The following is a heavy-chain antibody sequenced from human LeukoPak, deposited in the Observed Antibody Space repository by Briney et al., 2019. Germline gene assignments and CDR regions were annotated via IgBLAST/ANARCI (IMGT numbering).Heavy chain of an antibody. D-gene: IGHD3-10*01. Sequence: SETLSLTCTVSGGSISSYYWNWIRQPPGKGLEWIGYIYYSGRTNYNPSLKSRVTISVDTSKNQFSLKLSSATAADTAVYYCARGRAFRYGSGSYDYWGQGTLVTVSS. CDR2: IYYSGRT. V-gene: IGHV4-59*01. CDR1: GGSISSYY. CDR3: ARGRAFRYGSGSYDY. J-gene: IGHJ4*02.